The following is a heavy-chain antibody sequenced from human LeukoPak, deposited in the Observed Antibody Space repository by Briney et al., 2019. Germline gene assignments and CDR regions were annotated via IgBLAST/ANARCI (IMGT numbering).Heavy chain of an antibody. CDR3: ARGRYCSGGSCYSRIGYYYYYMDV. V-gene: IGHV4-4*07. J-gene: IGHJ6*03. CDR2: IYTSGST. CDR1: GGSISSCY. Sequence: PSETLSLTCTVSGGSISSCYWSWIRQPAGKGLEWIGRIYTSGSTNYNPSLKSRVTMSVDTSKNQFSLKLSSVTAADTAVYYCARGRYCSGGSCYSRIGYYYYYMDVWGKGTTVTVSS. D-gene: IGHD2-15*01.